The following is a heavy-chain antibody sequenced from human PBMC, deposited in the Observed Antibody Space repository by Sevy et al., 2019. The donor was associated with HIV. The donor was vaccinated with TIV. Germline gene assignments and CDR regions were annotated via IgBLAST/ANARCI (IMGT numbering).Heavy chain of an antibody. V-gene: IGHV3-48*01. J-gene: IGHJ4*02. Sequence: GGSLRLSCAASGFTFSSHSMNWVRQAPGKGLEWVSYISSSSSTIYYADSVKGRFTISRDNAKNSLYLQMNSLRAEDTAVYYCARDKYYDSSGYYVPIYYFDYWGQGTLVTVSS. D-gene: IGHD3-22*01. CDR3: ARDKYYDSSGYYVPIYYFDY. CDR1: GFTFSSHS. CDR2: ISSSSSTI.